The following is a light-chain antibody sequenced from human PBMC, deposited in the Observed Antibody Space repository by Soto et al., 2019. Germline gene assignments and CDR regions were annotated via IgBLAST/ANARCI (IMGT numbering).Light chain of an antibody. CDR1: QSVSSN. J-gene: IGKJ1*01. CDR3: QHYNSWPRT. Sequence: EMVMTQSPATLSVSPGERATLSCRASQSVSSNLAWYQQKPGQAPRLLIYGASTRATGVPARFSGIGSGTELTLPISILQSEDFAVYHCQHYNSWPRTFGQGTKVES. V-gene: IGKV3-15*01. CDR2: GAS.